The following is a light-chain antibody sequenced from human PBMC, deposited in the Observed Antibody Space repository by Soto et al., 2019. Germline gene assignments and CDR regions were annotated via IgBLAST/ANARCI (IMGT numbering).Light chain of an antibody. V-gene: IGKV4-1*01. Sequence: DIVMTQSPDSLAVSLGERATINCKSSQTVFFNSNNRNYVVWYQQKPGQPPKLLISWASIRESGVPDRFSGSGSGTDFTLTISSLQAEDVAVYYCQQYFHSPPTFGGGTRVEI. CDR2: WAS. CDR1: QTVFFNSNNRNY. CDR3: QQYFHSPPT. J-gene: IGKJ4*01.